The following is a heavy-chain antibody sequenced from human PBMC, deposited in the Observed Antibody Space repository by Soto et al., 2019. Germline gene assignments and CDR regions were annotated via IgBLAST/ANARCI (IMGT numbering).Heavy chain of an antibody. J-gene: IGHJ6*03. CDR3: ARMVRGSNIDYYYYMDV. V-gene: IGHV1-18*01. CDR1: GYTFTSHG. D-gene: IGHD3-10*01. Sequence: QVQLVQSGAEVKKPGASVKVSCKASGYTFTSHGISWVRQAPGQGLEWMAWISAENGDTNYEQKLQGRVTVTTDSSTSTAYMELRRLRSEDTAVYYCARMVRGSNIDYYYYMDVWGKGTTVTVSS. CDR2: ISAENGDT.